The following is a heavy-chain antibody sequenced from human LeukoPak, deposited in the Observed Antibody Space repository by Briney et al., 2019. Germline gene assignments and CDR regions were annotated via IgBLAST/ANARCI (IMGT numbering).Heavy chain of an antibody. V-gene: IGHV4-39*01. CDR2: SHFSGSS. CDR1: GGSISSSDYY. CDR3: ARRRKALNWFDP. Sequence: SETLSLTCTVSGGSISSSDYYWGWFRQPPGRGLEWIGASHFSGSSYYNASLQSRATVSVDTSKNQFSLKVTSVTAADTAVYHCARRRKALNWFDPWGQGTLVTVSS. J-gene: IGHJ5*02.